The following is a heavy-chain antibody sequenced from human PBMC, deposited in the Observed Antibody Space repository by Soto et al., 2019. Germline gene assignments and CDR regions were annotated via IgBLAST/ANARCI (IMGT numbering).Heavy chain of an antibody. D-gene: IGHD6-6*01. CDR2: IIPIFGTA. V-gene: IGHV1-69*01. CDR1: GGTFSSYA. J-gene: IGHJ6*02. Sequence: QVQLVQSGAEVKKPGSSVKVSCKASGGTFSSYAISWVRQAPGQGLEWMGGIIPIFGTANYAQKFQGRVRITADESTSTAYMELSSLRSEDTAVYYWARSIWGSSSGVYYYDGMDVWGQGPTVTVSS. CDR3: ARSIWGSSSGVYYYDGMDV.